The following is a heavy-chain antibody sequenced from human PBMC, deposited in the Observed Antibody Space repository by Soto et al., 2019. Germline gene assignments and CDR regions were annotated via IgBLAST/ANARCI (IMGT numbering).Heavy chain of an antibody. CDR1: GSTFNIHA. D-gene: IGHD3-22*01. CDR2: MSPGGNSQ. CDR3: ASGAAFYYDTSRY. J-gene: IGHJ4*02. V-gene: IGHV3-30-3*01. Sequence: QVQLMESGGGVSQSGGSLRLSGEAPGSTFNIHAFHWIRQAPGEGREWVAVMSPGGNSQYYADSVKGRFTISRDTSKSTLYLQMTSLRPEDTAVYYGASGAAFYYDTSRYWGQGTLVTVSS.